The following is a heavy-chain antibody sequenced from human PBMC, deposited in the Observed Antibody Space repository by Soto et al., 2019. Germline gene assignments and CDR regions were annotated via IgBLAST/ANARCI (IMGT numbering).Heavy chain of an antibody. Sequence: EMQLLESGGGLVQPGGSLRLSCAASGFTFSNYAMSWVRQAPGKGLEWVSAITGSGGSTFYADSVKGRFTISRDNSENTLLLQINSLRVYDTAMYYCAKGWMATVTYSDYWGQGTLVTVSS. CDR1: GFTFSNYA. V-gene: IGHV3-23*01. J-gene: IGHJ4*02. CDR3: AKGWMATVTYSDY. D-gene: IGHD4-17*01. CDR2: ITGSGGST.